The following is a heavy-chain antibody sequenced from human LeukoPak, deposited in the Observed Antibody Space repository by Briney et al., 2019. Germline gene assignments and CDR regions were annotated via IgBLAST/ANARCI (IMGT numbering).Heavy chain of an antibody. CDR1: GFTFSDYY. D-gene: IGHD2/OR15-2a*01. Sequence: GGSLRLSCAASGFTFSDYYMSWIRQAPGKGLEWVSYISSSGSTIYYADSVKGRFTIPRDNAKNSLYLQMNSLRAEDTAVYYCARGLFLRLSIPYYYGMDVWGQGTTVTVSS. V-gene: IGHV3-11*01. CDR2: ISSSGSTI. J-gene: IGHJ6*02. CDR3: ARGLFLRLSIPYYYGMDV.